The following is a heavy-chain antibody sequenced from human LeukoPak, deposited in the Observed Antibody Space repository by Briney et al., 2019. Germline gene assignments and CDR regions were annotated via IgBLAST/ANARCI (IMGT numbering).Heavy chain of an antibody. Sequence: GGSLRLSCAASGFTFSSNWMSWVRQAPGKGLEWVGNIKQDGSEIYYVDSVKGRFTSSRDNSKNTLYLQMNSLRAEDTAVYYCARDKRTLDAFDVWGQGTMVTVSS. V-gene: IGHV3-7*03. D-gene: IGHD2-2*01. CDR1: GFTFSSNW. CDR3: ARDKRTLDAFDV. J-gene: IGHJ3*01. CDR2: IKQDGSEI.